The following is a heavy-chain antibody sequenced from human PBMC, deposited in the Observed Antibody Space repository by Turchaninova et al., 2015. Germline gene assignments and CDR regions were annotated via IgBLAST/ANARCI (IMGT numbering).Heavy chain of an antibody. Sequence: QVQLVESGGGVVQPGRSLGLSCSASGFTFSNYGMPWVRQAPGKGMEWVAVKTFDGTYKYHVDSVKGRFTISRDNSKNTLNLQMNSLRPEDTAVYYCAKESALMVQGVYNPNFDYWGQGTLVTVSS. CDR3: AKESALMVQGVYNPNFDY. J-gene: IGHJ4*02. CDR2: KTFDGTYK. D-gene: IGHD3-10*01. V-gene: IGHV3-30*18. CDR1: GFTFSNYG.